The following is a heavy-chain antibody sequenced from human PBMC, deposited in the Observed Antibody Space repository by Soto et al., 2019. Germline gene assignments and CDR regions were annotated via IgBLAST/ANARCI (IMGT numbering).Heavy chain of an antibody. V-gene: IGHV3-30*03. J-gene: IGHJ4*02. CDR2: ISYDGSNK. CDR3: AYCSGGSCYPLDY. D-gene: IGHD2-15*01. Sequence: PGGSLRLSCAASGFTFSSYGMHWVRQAPGKGLEWVAVISYDGSNKYYADSVKGRFTISRDNSKNTLYLQMNSLRAEDTAVYYCAYCSGGSCYPLDYWGQGTLVTVSS. CDR1: GFTFSSYG.